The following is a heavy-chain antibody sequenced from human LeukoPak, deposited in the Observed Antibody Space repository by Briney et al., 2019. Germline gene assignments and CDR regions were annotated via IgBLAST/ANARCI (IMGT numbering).Heavy chain of an antibody. J-gene: IGHJ4*02. CDR1: GGSISSYY. D-gene: IGHD3-22*01. CDR3: ARVYYDSSGYYPFDY. V-gene: IGHV4-59*01. Sequence: PSETLSLTCAVSGGSISSYYWSWIRQAPGKGLEWIGYIYYSGSTNYNPSLKSRVTISVDTSKNQFSLKLSSVTAADTAVYYCARVYYDSSGYYPFDYWGQGTLVTVSS. CDR2: IYYSGST.